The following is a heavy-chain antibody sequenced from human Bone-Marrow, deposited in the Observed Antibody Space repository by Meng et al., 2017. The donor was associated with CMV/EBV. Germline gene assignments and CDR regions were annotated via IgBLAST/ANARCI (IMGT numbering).Heavy chain of an antibody. Sequence: ASVKVSCKASGGTFSSYTISWVRQAPGQGLEWMGWISAYNGNTNYAQKLQGRVTMTTDTSTSTAYMELRSLRSDDTAVYYCARDLLGGYCSSTSCPILDYWGHGTLVTVSS. D-gene: IGHD2-2*01. CDR3: ARDLLGGYCSSTSCPILDY. V-gene: IGHV1-18*01. CDR2: ISAYNGNT. J-gene: IGHJ4*01. CDR1: GGTFSSYT.